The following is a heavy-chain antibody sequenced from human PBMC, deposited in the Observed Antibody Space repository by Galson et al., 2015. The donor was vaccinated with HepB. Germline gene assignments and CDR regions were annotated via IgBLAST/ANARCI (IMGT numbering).Heavy chain of an antibody. J-gene: IGHJ4*02. CDR3: ARDPVAGTGGYFDY. Sequence: SLRLSCAASGFTLSSYSMNWVRQAPGKGLEWVSYISSSSSTIYYADSVKGRFTISRDNAKNSLYLQMNSLRAEDTAVYYCARDPVAGTGGYFDYWGQGTLVTVSS. CDR2: ISSSSSTI. V-gene: IGHV3-48*04. D-gene: IGHD6-19*01. CDR1: GFTLSSYS.